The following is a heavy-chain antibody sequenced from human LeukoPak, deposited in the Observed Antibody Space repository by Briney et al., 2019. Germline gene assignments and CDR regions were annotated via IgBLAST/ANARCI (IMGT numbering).Heavy chain of an antibody. J-gene: IGHJ4*02. CDR2: IKTDGSET. CDR3: ARVYVGSTTTCPFDY. CDR1: GFTFSSYA. D-gene: IGHD3-16*01. Sequence: GGSLRLSCAASGFTFSSYAMHWVRQGPGKGLVWVSRIKTDGSETSYADSVKGRFTISRDNAKNTLYLRMNSLRAEDTAVYYCARVYVGSTTTCPFDYWGQGTLVTVSS. V-gene: IGHV3-74*01.